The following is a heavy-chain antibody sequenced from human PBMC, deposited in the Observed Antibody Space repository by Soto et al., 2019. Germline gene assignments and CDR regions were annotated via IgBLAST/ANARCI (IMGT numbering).Heavy chain of an antibody. CDR2: INAANGDT. J-gene: IGHJ5*02. D-gene: IGHD6-13*01. V-gene: IGHV1-3*01. CDR3: VRRHVSATGIDWFDP. Sequence: ASVKVSCKASGYTFTGDGIHWGRQAPGQRLEWMGWINAANGDTKYSPKFQGRVTITRDTSASTAYMELSSLRSEDTAVYYCVRRHVSATGIDWFDPWGQGTLVTVSS. CDR1: GYTFTGDG.